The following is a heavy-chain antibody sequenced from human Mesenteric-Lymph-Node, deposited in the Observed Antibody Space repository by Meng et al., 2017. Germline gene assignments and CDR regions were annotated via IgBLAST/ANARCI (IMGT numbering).Heavy chain of an antibody. CDR1: GFTFSNFA. CDR3: VRRSTCVTMIVVVNGA. J-gene: IGHJ4*02. D-gene: IGHD3-22*01. Sequence: GESLKISCEASGFTFSNFAIHWVRQAPGKGLEWVAVISSDGNTEFYADSVKGRISISRDNSRNFLYQQMNSLRPEDMAVYYCVRRSTCVTMIVVVNGAWGQGKLVNGAS. CDR2: ISSDGNTE. V-gene: IGHV3-30*04.